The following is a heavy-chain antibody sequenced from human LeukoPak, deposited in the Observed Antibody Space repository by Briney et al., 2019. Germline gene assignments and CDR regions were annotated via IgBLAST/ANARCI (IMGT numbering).Heavy chain of an antibody. D-gene: IGHD3-10*02. Sequence: PGGSLRLSCAASGITFNKYSMNWVRQAPGKGLEWVSSISSSSNIYYADSVRGRFIISRDNAKNSLYLQMNSLRAEDTAVYYCAELGITMIGGVWGKGTTVTISS. CDR3: AELGITMIGGV. CDR1: GITFNKYS. V-gene: IGHV3-69-1*01. J-gene: IGHJ6*04. CDR2: ISSSSNI.